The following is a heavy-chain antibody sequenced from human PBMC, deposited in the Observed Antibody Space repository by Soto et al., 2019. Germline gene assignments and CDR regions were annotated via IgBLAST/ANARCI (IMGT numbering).Heavy chain of an antibody. V-gene: IGHV3-23*01. CDR3: AKPFSPVEIAFDY. J-gene: IGHJ4*02. D-gene: IGHD3-16*01. Sequence: PGGSLRLSCAASGFTFSSYAMSWVRQAQGKGLEWVSAISGSGGSTYYADSVKGRFTISRDNSKNTLYLQMNSLRAEDTAVYYCAKPFSPVEIAFDYWGQGTLVTVSS. CDR1: GFTFSSYA. CDR2: ISGSGGST.